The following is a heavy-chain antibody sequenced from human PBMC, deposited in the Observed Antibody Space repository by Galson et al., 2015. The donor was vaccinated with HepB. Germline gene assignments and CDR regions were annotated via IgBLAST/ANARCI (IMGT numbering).Heavy chain of an antibody. CDR1: GFMFDRLW. Sequence: SLRLSCAASGFMFDRLWMNWVRQAPGKGLEWVANIKEDGSEKYYLDSVDGRFIISRDNDKNLLYLQMDSLRVEDTAMYYCSRDPLSHHTSSYLVPPGDIWGQGTMVTVSS. CDR2: IKEDGSEK. D-gene: IGHD3-22*01. J-gene: IGHJ3*02. CDR3: SRDPLSHHTSSYLVPPGDI. V-gene: IGHV3-7*03.